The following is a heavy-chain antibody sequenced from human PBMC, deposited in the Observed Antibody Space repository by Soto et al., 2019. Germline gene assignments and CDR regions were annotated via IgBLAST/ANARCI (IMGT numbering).Heavy chain of an antibody. Sequence: ASVKVSCKASGYSFTDYHIHWVRQAPGQGLEWLGRIDPKSGGTSTAQKFQGWVTMTTDTSISTASMELTRLTSDDTAIYYCARGDSTDCSNGVCSFFYNHDMDVWGQGTTVTVS. CDR2: IDPKSGGT. CDR1: GYSFTDYH. J-gene: IGHJ6*02. CDR3: ARGDSTDCSNGVCSFFYNHDMDV. D-gene: IGHD2-8*01. V-gene: IGHV1-2*04.